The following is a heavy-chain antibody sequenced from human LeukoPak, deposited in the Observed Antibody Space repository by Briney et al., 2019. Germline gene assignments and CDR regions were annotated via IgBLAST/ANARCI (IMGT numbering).Heavy chain of an antibody. CDR3: AKRGAGYYFDY. J-gene: IGHJ4*02. Sequence: PGGSLRLTCAASGFTFSSYAMSWVRQAPGKGLDWVSSITDSGGGTFYADSVKGRFTISRDNSKNTLFLQLNSLRAEDTAVYYCAKRGAGYYFDYWGQGTLVTVSS. D-gene: IGHD3-10*01. V-gene: IGHV3-23*01. CDR1: GFTFSSYA. CDR2: ITDSGGGT.